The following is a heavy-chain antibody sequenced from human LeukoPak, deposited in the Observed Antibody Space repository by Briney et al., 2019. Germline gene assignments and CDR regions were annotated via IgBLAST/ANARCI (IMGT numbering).Heavy chain of an antibody. CDR1: GYTFTGYY. Sequence: ASVKVSCKASGYTFTGYYMHWVRRAPGQGLEWMGWINPNSGGTNYAQKFQGRVTMTRDTSISTAYMELSRLRSDDTAVYYCASLGSYYYDSSGYLDYWGQGTLVTVSS. J-gene: IGHJ4*02. CDR3: ASLGSYYYDSSGYLDY. CDR2: INPNSGGT. D-gene: IGHD3-22*01. V-gene: IGHV1-2*02.